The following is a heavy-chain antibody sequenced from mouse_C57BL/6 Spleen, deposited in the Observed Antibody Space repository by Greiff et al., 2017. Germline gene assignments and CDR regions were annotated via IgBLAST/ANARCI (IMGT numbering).Heavy chain of an antibody. CDR3: ARGGTVEATDWYFEG. J-gene: IGHJ1*03. Sequence: EVKLMESGGGLVQSGRSLRLSCATSGFTFSDFYMEWVRQAPGKGLEWIAASRNKANDYTTEYSASVKGRFIVSRDTSQSILYLQMNALRAEDTAIYYCARGGTVEATDWYFEGWGTGTTVTVAS. CDR1: GFTFSDFY. D-gene: IGHD1-1*01. V-gene: IGHV7-1*01. CDR2: SRNKANDYTT.